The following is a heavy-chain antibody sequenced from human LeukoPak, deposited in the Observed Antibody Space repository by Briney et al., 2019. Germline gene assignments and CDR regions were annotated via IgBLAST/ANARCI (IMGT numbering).Heavy chain of an antibody. Sequence: GGSLRLSCAASGFTFSDYYMSWIRQAPGKGLEWVSYISSSGSTIYYADSVKGRFTISRDNAKNSLYLQMNSLRAEDAAVYYCASPSLGYGSGSYIDAFDIWGQGTMATVSS. J-gene: IGHJ3*02. CDR1: GFTFSDYY. V-gene: IGHV3-11*01. D-gene: IGHD3-10*01. CDR2: ISSSGSTI. CDR3: ASPSLGYGSGSYIDAFDI.